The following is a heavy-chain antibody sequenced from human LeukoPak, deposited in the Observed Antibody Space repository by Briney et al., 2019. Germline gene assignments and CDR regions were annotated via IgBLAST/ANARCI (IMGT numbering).Heavy chain of an antibody. V-gene: IGHV3-74*01. CDR3: TRRPQADTGLDY. Sequence: GGSLRLSCVASGFAFSSSWMHWVRQAPGKGLVWVSRINGDGTYTHYADSVQRRFTISRDNAKNTLHLQMNSLTPEDSAVYYCTRRPQADTGLDYWGQGTLVTVSS. J-gene: IGHJ4*02. CDR2: INGDGTYT. D-gene: IGHD1-14*01. CDR1: GFAFSSSW.